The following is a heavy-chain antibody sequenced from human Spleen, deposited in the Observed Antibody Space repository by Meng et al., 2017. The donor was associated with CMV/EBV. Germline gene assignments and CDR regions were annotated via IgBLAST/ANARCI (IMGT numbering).Heavy chain of an antibody. CDR2: IYYSGST. CDR1: GGSVSSGSYY. Sequence: SKTLSLTCTVSGGSVSSGSYYWSWIRQPPGKGLEWIGYIYYSGSTNYNPSLKSRVTISVDTSKNQFSLKLSSVTAADTAVYYCAREDYGDHAQDYWGQGTLVTVSS. V-gene: IGHV4-61*01. CDR3: AREDYGDHAQDY. D-gene: IGHD4-17*01. J-gene: IGHJ4*02.